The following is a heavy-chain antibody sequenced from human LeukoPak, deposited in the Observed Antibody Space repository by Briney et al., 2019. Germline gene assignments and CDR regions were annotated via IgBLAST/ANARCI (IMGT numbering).Heavy chain of an antibody. D-gene: IGHD3-22*01. Sequence: GGSLRLSCAASGFTVSSNYMSWFRQAPGKGLEWVGFIRSKAYGGTTEYAASVKGRFTISRDDSKSIAYLQMNSLKTEDTAVYYCTTPKTYYYDSSGYYRYWGQGTLVTVSS. CDR2: IRSKAYGGTT. CDR3: TTPKTYYYDSSGYYRY. J-gene: IGHJ4*02. CDR1: GFTVSSNY. V-gene: IGHV3-49*03.